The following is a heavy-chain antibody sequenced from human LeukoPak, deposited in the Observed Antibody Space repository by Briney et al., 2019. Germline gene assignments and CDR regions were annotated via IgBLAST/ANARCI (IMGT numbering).Heavy chain of an antibody. J-gene: IGHJ3*02. CDR2: IIPIFGTA. Sequence: SVKVSCKASGGTFSSYAISWVRQAPGQGLEWMGGIIPIFGTANYAQKFQGRVTITADESTSTAYMELSSLRSEDAAVYYCARGGSSSWYGGTAFDIWGQGTMVTVSS. D-gene: IGHD6-13*01. V-gene: IGHV1-69*01. CDR1: GGTFSSYA. CDR3: ARGGSSSWYGGTAFDI.